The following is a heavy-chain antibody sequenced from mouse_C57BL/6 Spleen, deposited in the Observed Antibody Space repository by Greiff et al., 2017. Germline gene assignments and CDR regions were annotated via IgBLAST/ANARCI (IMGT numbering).Heavy chain of an antibody. CDR1: GYTFTSYW. D-gene: IGHD1-1*01. CDR3: ARSITTFDY. Sequence: VQLQQPGAELVKPGASVKLSCKASGYTFTSYWITWVKQRPGQGLEWIGRIDPGSGSTNYNEKFKSKATLTGDTSSSTAYMQLSSLTSEDSAVYYCARSITTFDYWGQGTTLTVSS. V-gene: IGHV1-55*01. CDR2: IDPGSGST. J-gene: IGHJ2*01.